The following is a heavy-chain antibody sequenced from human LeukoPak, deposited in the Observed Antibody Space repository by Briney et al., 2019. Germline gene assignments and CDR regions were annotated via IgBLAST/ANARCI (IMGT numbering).Heavy chain of an antibody. D-gene: IGHD3-22*01. J-gene: IGHJ3*02. CDR2: IKEDGTNK. Sequence: GGSLRLSCAASGFTFSNYWMTWVRQPPGKGLEWVAHIKEDGTNKYYADSVTGRFTISRDNAKNSLFLEMNTLRAEDTAVYFCAKPNYCDSRGYCPLDIWGQGTMVTVSS. CDR1: GFTFSNYW. CDR3: AKPNYCDSRGYCPLDI. V-gene: IGHV3-7*05.